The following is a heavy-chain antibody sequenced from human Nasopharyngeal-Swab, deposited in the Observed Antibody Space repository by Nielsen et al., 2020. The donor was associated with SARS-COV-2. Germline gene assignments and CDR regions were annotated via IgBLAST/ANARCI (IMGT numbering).Heavy chain of an antibody. CDR1: GGSMNSNNYY. D-gene: IGHD3-3*01. CDR3: ARAIKIFGAVVGSFDP. V-gene: IGHV4-39*07. CDR2: IYYNGIT. Sequence: SETLSLTCTVSGGSMNSNNYYWGWIRQPPEKGLEWIGNIYYNGITYYNPSLESRVTISLDTSKSQFSLKLTSVTAADTAVYYCARAIKIFGAVVGSFDPWGQGTLVTVFS. J-gene: IGHJ5*02.